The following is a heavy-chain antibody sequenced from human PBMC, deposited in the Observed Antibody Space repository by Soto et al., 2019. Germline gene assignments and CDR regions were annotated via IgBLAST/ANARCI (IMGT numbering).Heavy chain of an antibody. V-gene: IGHV3-23*01. CDR3: AGEGGFAAVTKEPHFDY. Sequence: EVQLLESGGDLVDPGGSLRLSCSASGFTFGNCAMSWVRQTPGKGLEWVSAISGSGASTYYAESVKGRLTIPRDNSKNTLHLQMDSLRAEDTAVYYCAGEGGFAAVTKEPHFDYWGQGTLVTVSS. CDR2: ISGSGAST. J-gene: IGHJ4*02. D-gene: IGHD4-17*01. CDR1: GFTFGNCA.